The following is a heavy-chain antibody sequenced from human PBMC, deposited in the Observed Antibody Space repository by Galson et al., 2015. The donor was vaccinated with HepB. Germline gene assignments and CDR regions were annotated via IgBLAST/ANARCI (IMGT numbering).Heavy chain of an antibody. CDR3: ARADIVVVPAAIYNWFDP. V-gene: IGHV1-3*01. J-gene: IGHJ5*02. Sequence: SVKVSCKASGYTFTSYAMHWVRQAPGQRLEWMGWINAGNGNTKYSQKFQDRVTITRDTSASTAYMELSSLRSEDTAVYYCARADIVVVPAAIYNWFDPWGQGTLVTVSS. CDR1: GYTFTSYA. CDR2: INAGNGNT. D-gene: IGHD2-2*01.